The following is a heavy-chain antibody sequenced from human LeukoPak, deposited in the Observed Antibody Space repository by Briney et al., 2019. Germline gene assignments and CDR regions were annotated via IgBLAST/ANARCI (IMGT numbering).Heavy chain of an antibody. CDR1: GFTFNSYA. V-gene: IGHV3-23*01. Sequence: GGSLRLSCAASGFTFNSYAMSWVRQAPGKGLEWVSAISGSGGSTYYADSVKGRCTISRDNSKNTLYLQVNSLRAEDTAVYYCAKLVESSGDYATYFVYWGQGTLVTVSS. CDR3: AKLVESSGDYATYFVY. CDR2: ISGSGGST. D-gene: IGHD3-22*01. J-gene: IGHJ4*02.